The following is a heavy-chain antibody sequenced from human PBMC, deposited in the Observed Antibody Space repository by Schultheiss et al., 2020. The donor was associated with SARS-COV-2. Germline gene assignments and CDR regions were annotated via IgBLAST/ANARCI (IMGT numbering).Heavy chain of an antibody. J-gene: IGHJ6*02. CDR3: ARGISGMDV. CDR2: IYSGGST. CDR1: GFTFSDYN. D-gene: IGHD3-3*02. V-gene: IGHV3-66*02. Sequence: GGSLRLSCTTSGFTFSDYNINWVRQAPGKGLEWVSVIYSGGSTYYADSVKGRFTISRDNSKNTLYLQMNSLRAEDTAVYYCARGISGMDVWGQGTTVTVSS.